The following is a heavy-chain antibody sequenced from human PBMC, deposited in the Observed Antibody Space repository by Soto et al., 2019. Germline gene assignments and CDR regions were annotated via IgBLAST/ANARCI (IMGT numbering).Heavy chain of an antibody. D-gene: IGHD2-15*01. J-gene: IGHJ5*02. V-gene: IGHV4-31*03. CDR3: ARCSLVVIPVPGFDP. Sequence: SETLSLTCTVSGGSISSGGYYWSWIRQHPGRGLEWIGYIYYNGNTYYNPSLKSRVTVSVDTSKNQFSLNVRSVTAADTAVYYCARCSLVVIPVPGFDPWGQGTLVTVSS. CDR2: IYYNGNT. CDR1: GGSISSGGYY.